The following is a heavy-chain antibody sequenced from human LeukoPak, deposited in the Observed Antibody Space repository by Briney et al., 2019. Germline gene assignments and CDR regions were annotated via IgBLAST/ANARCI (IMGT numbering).Heavy chain of an antibody. D-gene: IGHD2/OR15-2a*01. Sequence: GGSLRLSCAAPGFTFSSYAMCWVRQAPGKGLEWVSAISGSGGSTYYADSAKGRCTISRDNSKNTLYLKMNSLRAEDTAVYYCANWDDNSPNWGQGTLVTVSS. CDR2: ISGSGGST. CDR3: ANWDDNSPN. V-gene: IGHV3-23*01. J-gene: IGHJ4*02. CDR1: GFTFSSYA.